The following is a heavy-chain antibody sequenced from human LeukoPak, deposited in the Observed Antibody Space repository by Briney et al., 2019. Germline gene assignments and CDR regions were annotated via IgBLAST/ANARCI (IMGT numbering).Heavy chain of an antibody. D-gene: IGHD6-6*01. V-gene: IGHV3-48*02. J-gene: IGHJ3*02. Sequence: PGGSLRLSCAASGLTFNIYAMNCVRQAPGKGLEWVSYISSRSSTIFYADSVKGRFTISRDNAKNSLYLQMNSLRDEDTAVYYCARDTRGSARPDAFDIWGQGTMVTLSS. CDR2: ISSRSSTI. CDR1: GLTFNIYA. CDR3: ARDTRGSARPDAFDI.